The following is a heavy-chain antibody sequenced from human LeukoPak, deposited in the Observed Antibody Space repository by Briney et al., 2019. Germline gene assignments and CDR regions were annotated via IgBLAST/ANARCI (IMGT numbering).Heavy chain of an antibody. CDR3: VTDYYGRGDN. CDR2: LCHSGST. V-gene: IGHV4-38-2*01. J-gene: IGHJ4*02. CDR1: GYFISSGYC. Sequence: PSETLSLTCAVSGYFISSGYCWGWIRQPPGKGLEWIGSLCHSGSTYYNPSLKSRVTMSADTSKKKFYLSLNSMTAADTAVYYAVTDYYGRGDNWGQGTLVTVSS. D-gene: IGHD3-9*01.